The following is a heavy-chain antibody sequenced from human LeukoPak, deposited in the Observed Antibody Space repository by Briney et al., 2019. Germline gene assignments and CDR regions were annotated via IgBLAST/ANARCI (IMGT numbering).Heavy chain of an antibody. Sequence: GGSLRLSCAASGFTVSSNYMSWVRQPPGKGLEWVSVIYSGGTTFYADSVKGRFTISRDNSKNTLYLQMNSLRADDTAVYYCAKLKGWYGEGYFDYWGQRTVVTVSS. CDR3: AKLKGWYGEGYFDY. CDR1: GFTVSSNY. D-gene: IGHD3-10*01. J-gene: IGHJ4*02. V-gene: IGHV3-53*01. CDR2: IYSGGTT.